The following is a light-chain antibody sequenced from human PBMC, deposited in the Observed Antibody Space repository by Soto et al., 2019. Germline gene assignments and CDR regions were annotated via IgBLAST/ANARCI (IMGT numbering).Light chain of an antibody. J-gene: IGLJ3*02. Sequence: QSVLTQPPSASGTPEQRVTISCSGSSSNIGSNYVYWYQQLPGTAPKLLIYRNNQRPSGVPDRFSGSKSGTSASLAISGLRSEDEADYYCAAWDDSLRGVFGGGTKLTV. CDR1: SSNIGSNY. V-gene: IGLV1-47*01. CDR2: RNN. CDR3: AAWDDSLRGV.